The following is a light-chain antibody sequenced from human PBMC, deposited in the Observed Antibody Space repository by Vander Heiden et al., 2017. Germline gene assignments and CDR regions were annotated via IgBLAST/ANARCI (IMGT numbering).Light chain of an antibody. CDR2: DAS. CDR1: QSVSSY. J-gene: IGKJ4*01. CDR3: QQRRSWPLT. V-gene: IGKV3-11*01. Sequence: EMVLTQSPGTLSLSPGERATLSCRASQSVSSYLVWYQQKPGQAPRLLIYDASNRATGIPAKFSGSGSGTDFTLTISSLEPEDFAVYYCQQRRSWPLTFGGGTKVDIK.